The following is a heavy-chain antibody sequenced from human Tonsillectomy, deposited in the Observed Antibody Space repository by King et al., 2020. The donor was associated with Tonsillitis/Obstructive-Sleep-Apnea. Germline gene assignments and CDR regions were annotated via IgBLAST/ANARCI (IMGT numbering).Heavy chain of an antibody. CDR3: AKEYPVTIPFWLEY. Sequence: QLVQSGGGVVQPGRSLTLSCAASGFSFRDYGMHWVRQAPGKGLEWVAVISYDGSDIYYADSVKGRFTISRDNSQNTLYLQMNSLRPEDTAVYYCAKEYPVTIPFWLEYWGQGTLVTVSS. J-gene: IGHJ4*02. V-gene: IGHV3-30*18. CDR2: ISYDGSDI. CDR1: GFSFRDYG. D-gene: IGHD4-17*01.